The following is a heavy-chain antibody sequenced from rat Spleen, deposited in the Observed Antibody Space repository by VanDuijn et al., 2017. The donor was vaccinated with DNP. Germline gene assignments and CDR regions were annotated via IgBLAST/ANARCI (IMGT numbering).Heavy chain of an antibody. D-gene: IGHD1-4*01. J-gene: IGHJ3*01. CDR2: INTDGGST. CDR3: ARSRLPGYYPFAC. CDR1: GFTFSRYW. V-gene: IGHV5-58*01. Sequence: EVQLVETGGGLVQPGRSLKLSCVASGFTFSRYWMYWIRQAPGKGLEWVSSINTDGGSTYYSDSVKGRFTISRDNAENTVYLQMNSLRSEDTATYYCARSRLPGYYPFACWGQGTLVTVSS.